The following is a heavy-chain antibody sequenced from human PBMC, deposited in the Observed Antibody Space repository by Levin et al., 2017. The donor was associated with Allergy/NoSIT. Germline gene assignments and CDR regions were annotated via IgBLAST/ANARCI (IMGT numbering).Heavy chain of an antibody. CDR1: AFTFSNYA. CDR2: IAGSGSST. J-gene: IGHJ4*02. V-gene: IGHV3-23*01. Sequence: GESLKISCAASAFTFSNYAMSWVRQAPGKGLELVSAIAGSGSSTYYADSVKGRFTISRDNSKNTLSLQMNSLRAEDTAVYYCAKGSSWYPFDYWGQGTLVTVSS. D-gene: IGHD6-13*01. CDR3: AKGSSWYPFDY.